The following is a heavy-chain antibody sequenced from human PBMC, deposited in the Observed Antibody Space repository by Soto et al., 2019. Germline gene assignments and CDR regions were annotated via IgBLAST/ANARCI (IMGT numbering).Heavy chain of an antibody. D-gene: IGHD4-17*01. CDR3: APGGKNDDGDYHGY. CDR1: GGTFSSYA. CDR2: IIPIFGTA. V-gene: IGHV1-69*05. J-gene: IGHJ4*02. Sequence: QVQLVQSGAEVKKPGSSVKVSCKASGGTFSSYAISWVRQAPGQGLEWMGGIIPIFGTANYAQKFQGRVTSTPDESTSTAYIEQSSLRSEDTAVYYCAPGGKNDDGDYHGYWGQGTLVTVSS.